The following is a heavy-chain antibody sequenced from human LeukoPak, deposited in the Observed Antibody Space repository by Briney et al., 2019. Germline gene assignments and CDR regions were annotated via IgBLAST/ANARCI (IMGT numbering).Heavy chain of an antibody. Sequence: PSETMSLTCAVYGGSFSGYYWSWIRQPPGKGLEWIGEINHSGSTNYNPSLKSRVTISVDTTKNQFSLKLSSVTAADTAVYYCARVVLRYFDWFGRGFDPWGQGTLVTVSS. V-gene: IGHV4-34*01. D-gene: IGHD3-9*01. J-gene: IGHJ5*02. CDR2: INHSGST. CDR1: GGSFSGYY. CDR3: ARVVLRYFDWFGRGFDP.